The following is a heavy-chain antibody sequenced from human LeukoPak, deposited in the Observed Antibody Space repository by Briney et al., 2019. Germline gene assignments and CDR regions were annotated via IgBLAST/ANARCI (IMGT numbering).Heavy chain of an antibody. V-gene: IGHV4-4*02. D-gene: IGHD1-26*01. CDR3: ARGPSYSGSHNDY. CDR2: IYHSGST. J-gene: IGHJ4*02. CDR1: GGSISSSNW. Sequence: PSETLSLTCAVSGGSISSSNWWSWVRQPPGKGLEWIGEIYHSGSTNYNPSLKSRVTISVDTSKNQFSLKLSSVTAADTAVYYCARGPSYSGSHNDYWGQGTLVTVSS.